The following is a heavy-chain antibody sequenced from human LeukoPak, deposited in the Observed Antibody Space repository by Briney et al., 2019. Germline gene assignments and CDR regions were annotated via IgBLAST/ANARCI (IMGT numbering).Heavy chain of an antibody. CDR1: GFAFTTKG. Sequence: GGSLRLSCVASGFAFTTKGMHWVRQAPGKGLEWVSAISGSGGSTYYADSVKGRVTISRDNSKNTLYLQMNSLRAEDTAVYYCAKDPGPLAVAGPNYFDYWGQGTLVTVSS. D-gene: IGHD6-19*01. J-gene: IGHJ4*02. V-gene: IGHV3-23*01. CDR3: AKDPGPLAVAGPNYFDY. CDR2: ISGSGGST.